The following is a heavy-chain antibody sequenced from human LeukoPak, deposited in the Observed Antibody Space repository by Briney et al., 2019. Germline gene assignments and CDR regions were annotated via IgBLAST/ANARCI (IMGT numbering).Heavy chain of an antibody. J-gene: IGHJ4*02. CDR2: INPNSGGT. Sequence: PGGSLRLSCAASGFTFSSYAMHWVRQAPGQGLEWMGWINPNSGGTNYAQKFQGRVTMTRDTSISTAYMELSRLRSDDTAVYYCARAQGSYGDYYFDYWGQGTLVTVSS. CDR3: ARAQGSYGDYYFDY. CDR1: GFTFSSYA. D-gene: IGHD4-17*01. V-gene: IGHV1-2*02.